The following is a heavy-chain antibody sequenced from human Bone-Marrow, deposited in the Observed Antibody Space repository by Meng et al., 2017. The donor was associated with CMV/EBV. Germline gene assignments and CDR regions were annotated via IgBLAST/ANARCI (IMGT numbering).Heavy chain of an antibody. Sequence: GESLKISCAASGFTFSSYSMNWVRQAPGKGLEWVSYISSSSSTIYYADSVKCRFTISRDNAKNSLYLQMNRLRAEDRAVYYCGRYYGMDVWGQGTTVTVSS. CDR3: GRYYGMDV. V-gene: IGHV3-48*04. CDR2: ISSSSSTI. J-gene: IGHJ6*02. CDR1: GFTFSSYS.